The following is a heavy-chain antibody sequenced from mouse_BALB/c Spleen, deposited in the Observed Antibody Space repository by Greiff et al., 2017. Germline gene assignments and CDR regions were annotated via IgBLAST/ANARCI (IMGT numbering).Heavy chain of an antibody. J-gene: IGHJ4*01. D-gene: IGHD1-1*01. V-gene: IGHV2-9*02. CDR2: IWAGGST. CDR3: ARVYGSSYDAMDY. CDR1: GFSLTSYG. Sequence: VQLVESGPGLVAPSQSLSITCTVSGFSLTSYGVHWVRQPPGKGLEWLGVIWAGGSTNYNSALMSRLSISKDNSKSQVFLKMNSLQTDDTAMYYCARVYGSSYDAMDYWGQGTSVTVSS.